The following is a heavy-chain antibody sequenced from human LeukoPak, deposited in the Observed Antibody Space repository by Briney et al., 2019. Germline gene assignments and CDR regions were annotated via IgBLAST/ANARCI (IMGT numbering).Heavy chain of an antibody. CDR3: TRDGGWWRFDF. D-gene: IGHD2-8*02. V-gene: IGHV3-7*03. CDR2: IKEDGSET. J-gene: IGHJ4*02. CDR1: GLNFNSRW. Sequence: GGSLRLSCVASGLNFNSRWMDWVRRAPGQGLEWVASIKEDGSETHYVDSVRGRFTISRDNDKNSLYLQMNNLRAEDTAMYYCTRDGGWWRFDFWGQGALVTVSS.